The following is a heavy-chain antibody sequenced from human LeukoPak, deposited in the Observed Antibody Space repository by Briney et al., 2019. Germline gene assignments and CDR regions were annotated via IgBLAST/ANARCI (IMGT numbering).Heavy chain of an antibody. CDR3: AKDPYRGVQGPSLTGTRTYYFDY. V-gene: IGHV3-30*02. CDR2: IRYDGGNK. CDR1: GFIFSSFG. J-gene: IGHJ4*02. Sequence: GGSLRLSCAASGFIFSSFGMHWVRQSPGKGLEWVAFIRYDGGNKYYADSVKGRFTISRDNSKNTLYLQMNSLRAEDTAVYYCAKDPYRGVQGPSLTGTRTYYFDYWGQGTLVTVSS. D-gene: IGHD1-7*01.